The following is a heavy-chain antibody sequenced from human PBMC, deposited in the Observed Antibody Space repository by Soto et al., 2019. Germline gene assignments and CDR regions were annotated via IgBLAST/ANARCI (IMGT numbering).Heavy chain of an antibody. V-gene: IGHV3-23*01. Sequence: GGSLRLSCAASGFTFSSYAMSWVRQAPGKGLEWVSAISGSGGSTYYADSVKGRFTISRDNSKNTLYLQMNSLRAEDTAVYYCAKEGWGCSSTSCYVGTHYYMDVWGKGTTVTVSS. CDR2: ISGSGGST. J-gene: IGHJ6*03. CDR3: AKEGWGCSSTSCYVGTHYYMDV. D-gene: IGHD2-2*01. CDR1: GFTFSSYA.